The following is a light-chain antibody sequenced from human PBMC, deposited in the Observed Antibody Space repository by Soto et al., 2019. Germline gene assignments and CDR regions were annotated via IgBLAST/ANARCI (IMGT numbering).Light chain of an antibody. V-gene: IGKV3-15*01. CDR2: GAS. CDR1: ESINNN. J-gene: IGKJ1*01. Sequence: IVMTQSPATLSVSPGESATLSCRAIESINNNLAWYQRKPGQAPRLLIYGASIRATGIPARFSGSGSGTEFTLTISSPQSEDFAVYYCQQYNNWPPWTFGQGTKVEIK. CDR3: QQYNNWPPWT.